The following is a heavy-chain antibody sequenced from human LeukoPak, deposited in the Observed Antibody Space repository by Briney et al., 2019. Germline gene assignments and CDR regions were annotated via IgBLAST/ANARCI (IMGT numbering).Heavy chain of an antibody. D-gene: IGHD3-10*01. CDR2: IYYSGST. J-gene: IGHJ4*02. CDR3: ARDSSIDYGSGFVYDY. CDR1: GGSISSSSYY. Sequence: PSETLSLTCTVSGGSISSSSYYWGWIRQPPGKGLEWIGRIYYSGSTYYNPSLKSQVTISVDTSKNQFSLKLSSVTAADTAVYYCARDSSIDYGSGFVYDYWGQGTLVTVSS. V-gene: IGHV4-39*07.